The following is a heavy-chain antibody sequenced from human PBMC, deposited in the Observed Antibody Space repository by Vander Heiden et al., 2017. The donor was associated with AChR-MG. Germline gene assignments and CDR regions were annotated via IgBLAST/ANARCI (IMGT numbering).Heavy chain of an antibody. Sequence: QVQLVQSGAAVKKPGSSVKVSCTASGGTFSRYAISWVRQAPGQGLEWMGGIIPIFGTANYAQKFQGRVTITADKSTSTAYMELSSLRSEDTAVYYCANSSYYYYGMDVWGQGTTVTVSS. D-gene: IGHD6-13*01. J-gene: IGHJ6*02. V-gene: IGHV1-69*06. CDR1: GGTFSRYA. CDR2: IIPIFGTA. CDR3: ANSSYYYYGMDV.